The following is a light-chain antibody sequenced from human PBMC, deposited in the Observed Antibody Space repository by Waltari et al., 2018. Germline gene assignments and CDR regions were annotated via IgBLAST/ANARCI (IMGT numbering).Light chain of an antibody. V-gene: IGKV1-5*03. Sequence: DIQMTQSPSTLSASVGDRVTITCRASQSISSWLAWYQQKPGKAPKRLIYKASSLESGVPSRFSGSGSGTEFTLTISSLQPDDSATYYCQQYNSYLWTFGQGTKVEIK. CDR1: QSISSW. CDR2: KAS. CDR3: QQYNSYLWT. J-gene: IGKJ1*01.